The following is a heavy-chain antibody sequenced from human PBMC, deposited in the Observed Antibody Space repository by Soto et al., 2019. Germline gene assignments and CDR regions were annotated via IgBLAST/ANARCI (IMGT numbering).Heavy chain of an antibody. V-gene: IGHV4-30-2*01. Sequence: QLQLQESGSGLVKPSQTLSLTCAVSGGSISSGGYSWSWIRQPPGKGLEWIGYSYHSGSTYYNPSLKRRATRSVDRSKWQFSLKLSSVTAADTAVYYCASQAGWLQLGGNWFVPWGHGTLVTVSS. CDR2: SYHSGST. J-gene: IGHJ5*02. CDR3: ASQAGWLQLGGNWFVP. CDR1: GGSISSGGYS. D-gene: IGHD5-12*01.